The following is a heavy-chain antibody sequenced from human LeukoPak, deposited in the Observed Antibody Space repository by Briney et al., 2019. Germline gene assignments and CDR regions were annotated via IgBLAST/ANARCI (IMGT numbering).Heavy chain of an antibody. CDR2: INSSGSYI. J-gene: IGHJ4*02. CDR3: AREGHQLWSTGNKYYFDY. D-gene: IGHD5-18*01. Sequence: GGSLRLSCAASGFTFSSYSMNWVRQAPGKGLEWVSSINSSGSYIYYADSVKGRFTISRDNAKNSLYLQMNSLRAEDTAVYYCAREGHQLWSTGNKYYFDYWGQGTLVTVSS. V-gene: IGHV3-21*01. CDR1: GFTFSSYS.